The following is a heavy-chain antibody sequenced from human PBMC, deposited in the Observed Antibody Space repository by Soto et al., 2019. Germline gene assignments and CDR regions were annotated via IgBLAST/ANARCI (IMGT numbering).Heavy chain of an antibody. V-gene: IGHV3-30-3*01. Sequence: GGSLRLSCAASGFTFSSYAMHWVRQAPGKGLEWVAVISYDGSNKYYADSVKGRFTISRDNSKNTLYLQMNSLRAEDTAVYYCARIVGVVGKYYFDYWGQGTLVTVSS. CDR1: GFTFSSYA. CDR2: ISYDGSNK. CDR3: ARIVGVVGKYYFDY. J-gene: IGHJ4*02. D-gene: IGHD2-15*01.